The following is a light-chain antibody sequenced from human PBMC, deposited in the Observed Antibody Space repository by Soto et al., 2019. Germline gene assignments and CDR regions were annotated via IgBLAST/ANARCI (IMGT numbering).Light chain of an antibody. J-gene: IGKJ1*01. CDR3: HQLNSYLEGT. CDR1: QGINSY. CDR2: GAS. Sequence: IQLTQSPSSLSASVGDRVIITCRASQGINSYLAWYQQKPGQAPKLLIYGASTLQRGVSSRFSGSGSGTDFTLTISSLQPEDSATYYCHQLNSYLEGTFGQGTKVEIK. V-gene: IGKV1-9*01.